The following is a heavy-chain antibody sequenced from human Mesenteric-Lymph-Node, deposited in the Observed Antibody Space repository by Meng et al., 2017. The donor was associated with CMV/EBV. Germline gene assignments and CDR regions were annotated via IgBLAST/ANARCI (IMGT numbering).Heavy chain of an antibody. D-gene: IGHD3-3*01. CDR3: ARAKSRGVVILNGMDV. CDR2: IYYSGST. Sequence: GSLRLSCTVSGDSISRYYWNWIRQPPGKGLEWIAYIYYSGSTDYNPSLKSRVTISVDTSKKQFSLKLSSVTAADTAVYYCARAKSRGVVILNGMDVWGQGTTVTVSS. V-gene: IGHV4-59*01. CDR1: GDSISRYY. J-gene: IGHJ6*02.